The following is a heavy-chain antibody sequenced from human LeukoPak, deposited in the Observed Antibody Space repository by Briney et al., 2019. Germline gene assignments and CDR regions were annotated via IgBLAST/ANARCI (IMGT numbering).Heavy chain of an antibody. V-gene: IGHV1-69*06. CDR2: IIPIFGTA. D-gene: IGHD2-15*01. CDR1: GGTCSSYA. J-gene: IGHJ6*03. Sequence: SVKVSCKASGGTCSSYAISWVRQAPGQGLEWMGRIIPIFGTANYAKKFQGRVTITADKSTSTAYMELSSLRSEDTAVYYCARGYCSGGSCHDHYYYYYMDVWGKGTTVTVSS. CDR3: ARGYCSGGSCHDHYYYYYMDV.